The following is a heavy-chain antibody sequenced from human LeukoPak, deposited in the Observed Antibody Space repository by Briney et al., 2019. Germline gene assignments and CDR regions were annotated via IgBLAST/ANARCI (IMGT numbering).Heavy chain of an antibody. Sequence: PSETLSLTCTVSGGSISSGSYYWSWIRQPAGKGLEWIGRIYTSGSTNYNPSLKSRVTISVDTSKNQFSLKLSSVTAADTAVYYCARDKEGVSARRGYYYYYMDVWGKGTTVTVSS. CDR3: ARDKEGVSARRGYYYYYMDV. J-gene: IGHJ6*03. CDR2: IYTSGST. D-gene: IGHD2-8*01. V-gene: IGHV4-61*02. CDR1: GGSISSGSYY.